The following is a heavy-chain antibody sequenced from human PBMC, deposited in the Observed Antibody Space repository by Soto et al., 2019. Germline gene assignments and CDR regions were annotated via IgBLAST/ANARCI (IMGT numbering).Heavy chain of an antibody. D-gene: IGHD6-6*01. J-gene: IGHJ4*02. CDR2: INHSGRT. V-gene: IGHV4-34*01. CDR3: AREYSSSYYFDY. Sequence: SETLSLTCAVYGGSFNSFYWSWIRQAPGKGLEWIGEINHSGRTNYNPSLKSRVTILVDPSKNQFSLNLTSVTAADTAVYYCAREYSSSYYFDYWGQGTLVTVSS. CDR1: GGSFNSFY.